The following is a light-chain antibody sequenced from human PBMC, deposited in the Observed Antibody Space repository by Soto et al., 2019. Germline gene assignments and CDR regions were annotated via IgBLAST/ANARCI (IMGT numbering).Light chain of an antibody. Sequence: ESVLTQSPGTLSLSAGERATLSCRASQSVSNYLTWYQQKPGQAPRLLVYDTFNRANGIPARFSGSGSDTDFTLTISSLEPEDFAVYYCQQRAGWPRTFGQGTKVDIK. CDR1: QSVSNY. CDR3: QQRAGWPRT. V-gene: IGKV3-11*01. J-gene: IGKJ1*01. CDR2: DTF.